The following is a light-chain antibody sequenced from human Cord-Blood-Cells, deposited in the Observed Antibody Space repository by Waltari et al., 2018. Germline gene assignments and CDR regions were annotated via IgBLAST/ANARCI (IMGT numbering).Light chain of an antibody. CDR2: YVS. J-gene: IGLJ2*01. V-gene: IGLV2-14*01. CDR1: SSDVGGYNY. CDR3: SSYTSSNVV. Sequence: QSALTQPASVSGSPGQSITISCTGTSSDVGGYNYVSWYQQHPGKAPKLMIYYVSNRPSGVSNRFSGSKSGNTASLTISGLQAEDEADYYCSSYTSSNVVFGGGTKLTVL.